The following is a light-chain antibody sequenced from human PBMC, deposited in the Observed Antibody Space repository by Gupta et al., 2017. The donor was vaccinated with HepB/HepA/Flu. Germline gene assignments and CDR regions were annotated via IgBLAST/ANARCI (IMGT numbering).Light chain of an antibody. Sequence: DTQMTQSPSSLSATVGDRVTITCQASQDISNYLSWYQQKPGKAPKVLIYGASNLETGVPSRFSGSGSGTDFTFTISSLQPEDIATYYCQQYDNLLTFGGGTKVEIK. CDR2: GAS. J-gene: IGKJ4*01. CDR3: QQYDNLLT. CDR1: QDISNY. V-gene: IGKV1-33*01.